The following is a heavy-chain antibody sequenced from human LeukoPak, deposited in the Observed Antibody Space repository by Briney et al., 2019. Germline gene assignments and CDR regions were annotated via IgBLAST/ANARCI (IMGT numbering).Heavy chain of an antibody. V-gene: IGHV4-4*07. CDR2: IYTSGST. CDR3: ARETPSNGDYTSNDY. D-gene: IGHD4-17*01. CDR1: GFTVSSNY. Sequence: GSLRLSCAASGFTVSSNYMSWIRQPAGKGLEWIGRIYTSGSTNYNPSLKSRVTMSVDTSKNQFSLKLSSVTAADTAVYYCARETPSNGDYTSNDYWGQGTLVTVSS. J-gene: IGHJ4*02.